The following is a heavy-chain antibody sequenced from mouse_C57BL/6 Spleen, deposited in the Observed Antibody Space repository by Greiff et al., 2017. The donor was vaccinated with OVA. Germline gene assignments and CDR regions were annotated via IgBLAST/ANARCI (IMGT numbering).Heavy chain of an antibody. Sequence: EVQLQESGAELVKPGASVKLSCTASGFNIKDYYMHWVKQRTEQGLEWIGRIDPEDGETNYAPKFKGKATITADTSSNTAYLQLSSLTSEDTAVYDCARKDGSRWYFDVWGTGTTVTVSS. CDR2: IDPEDGET. CDR3: ARKDGSRWYFDV. D-gene: IGHD1-1*01. J-gene: IGHJ1*03. V-gene: IGHV14-2*01. CDR1: GFNIKDYY.